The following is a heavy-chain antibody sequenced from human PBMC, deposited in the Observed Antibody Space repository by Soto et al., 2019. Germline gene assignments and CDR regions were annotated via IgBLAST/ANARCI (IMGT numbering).Heavy chain of an antibody. CDR2: IRSRPHNYAT. J-gene: IGHJ4*02. V-gene: IGHV3-73*01. CDR3: TTERDY. CDR1: GLNFSGSA. Sequence: TGGSLRLSCATSGLNFSGSAMHWARQASGKGLEWVGRIRSRPHNYATTYAASVEGRFTISRDDSKNTVYLQMNGLKTDDTAMYYCTTERDYWGRGTLVTVSS.